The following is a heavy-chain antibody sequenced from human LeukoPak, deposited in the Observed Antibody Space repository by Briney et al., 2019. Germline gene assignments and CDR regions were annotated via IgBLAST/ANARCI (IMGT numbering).Heavy chain of an antibody. CDR3: ARGPGYSSSWYDY. CDR1: GGSISSGGYS. V-gene: IGHV4-30-2*01. D-gene: IGHD6-13*01. CDR2: IYHSGST. Sequence: SETLSLTCAVSGGSISSGGYSWSWIRQPPGKGLEWIGYIYHSGSTYYNPSLKSRVTISVDRSENQFSLKLSSVTAADTAVYYCARGPGYSSSWYDYWGQGTLVTVSS. J-gene: IGHJ4*02.